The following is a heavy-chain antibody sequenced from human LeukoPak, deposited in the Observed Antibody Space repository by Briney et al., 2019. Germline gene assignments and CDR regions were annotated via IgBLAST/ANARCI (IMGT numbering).Heavy chain of an antibody. CDR2: IYYSGST. CDR1: GGSISSYY. J-gene: IGHJ4*02. D-gene: IGHD6-19*01. CDR3: ARDTIAVAFDY. Sequence: SETLSLTCTVSGGSISSYYWSWIRQPPGKGLEWIGYIYYSGSTNYNPSLKSRVTMSVDTSKNQFSLKLSSVTAADTAVYYCARDTIAVAFDYWGQGTLVTVSS. V-gene: IGHV4-59*12.